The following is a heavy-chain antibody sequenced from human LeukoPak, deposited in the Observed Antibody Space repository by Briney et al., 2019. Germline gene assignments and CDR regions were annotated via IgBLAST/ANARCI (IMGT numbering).Heavy chain of an antibody. Sequence: GSLRLSCAASGFTVSSNYMSWVRQAPGKGLEWVSVIYSGGSTYYADSVKGRFTISRDNSKNTLYLQMNSLRAEDTAVYYCARASRPRLRWPYYFDYWGQGTLVTVSS. J-gene: IGHJ4*02. D-gene: IGHD4-23*01. CDR3: ARASRPRLRWPYYFDY. CDR2: IYSGGST. V-gene: IGHV3-66*01. CDR1: GFTVSSNY.